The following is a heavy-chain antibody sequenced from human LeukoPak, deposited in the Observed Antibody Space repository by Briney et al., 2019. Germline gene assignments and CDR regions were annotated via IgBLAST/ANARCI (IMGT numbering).Heavy chain of an antibody. CDR2: ISYDGSNK. Sequence: PGRSLRLSCAASGFTFSSYGMHWVRQAPGKGLEWVAVISYDGSNKYYADSVKGRFTISRDNSKNTLYLQMNSRRAEDTAVYYCAKAAAIERFDYFDYWGQGTLVTVSS. CDR1: GFTFSSYG. V-gene: IGHV3-30*18. J-gene: IGHJ4*02. CDR3: AKAAAIERFDYFDY. D-gene: IGHD2-2*01.